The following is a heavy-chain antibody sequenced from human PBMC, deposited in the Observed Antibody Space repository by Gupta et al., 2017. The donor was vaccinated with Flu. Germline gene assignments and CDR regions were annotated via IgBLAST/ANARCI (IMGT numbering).Heavy chain of an antibody. V-gene: IGHV1-2*02. D-gene: IGHD6-6*01. J-gene: IGHJ5*02. CDR2: SNPSSGGT. CDR3: ARDRYRSSASSRGRFDP. Sequence: QVQLVQSGAEVKKPGASVKVSCKASGYTFTGYYLHWVRQAPGQGLEWMGWSNPSSGGTNYAQKLQGRVTMTRDTSISTAYMELSRLRSDDTAVYYCARDRYRSSASSRGRFDPWGQGTLVTVSS. CDR1: GYTFTGYY.